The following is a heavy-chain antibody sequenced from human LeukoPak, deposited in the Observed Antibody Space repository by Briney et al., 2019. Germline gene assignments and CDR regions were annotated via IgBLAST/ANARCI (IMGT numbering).Heavy chain of an antibody. J-gene: IGHJ4*02. V-gene: IGHV4-39*01. CDR3: ARGGDWLFDY. CDR1: GGSISSSSYY. Sequence: SETLSLTCTVSGGSISSSSYYWGWIRQPPGKGLEWIGSIYYSGSTYYNPSLKSRVTIPVDTSKNQFSLKLSSVTAADTAVYYCARGGDWLFDYWGQGILVTVSS. CDR2: IYYSGST. D-gene: IGHD2-21*02.